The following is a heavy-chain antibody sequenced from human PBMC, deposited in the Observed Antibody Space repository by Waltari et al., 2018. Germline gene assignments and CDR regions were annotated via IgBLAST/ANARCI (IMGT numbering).Heavy chain of an antibody. D-gene: IGHD2-2*01. V-gene: IGHV4-39*01. CDR2: IYYSGST. CDR3: ARGGGFIVVVPAAMDY. Sequence: QLQLQESGPGLVKPSETLSLTCTVSGGSISSSSYYWGWIRQPPGKGLEWIGSIYYSGSTYYNPSLKSRVTISVDTSKNQFSLKLSSVTAADTAVYYCARGGGFIVVVPAAMDYWGQGTLVTVSS. CDR1: GGSISSSSYY. J-gene: IGHJ4*02.